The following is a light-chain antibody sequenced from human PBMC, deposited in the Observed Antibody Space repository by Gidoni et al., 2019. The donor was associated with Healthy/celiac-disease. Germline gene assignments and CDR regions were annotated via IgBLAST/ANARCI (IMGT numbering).Light chain of an antibody. CDR1: QSISSW. J-gene: IGKJ1*01. CDR2: DAS. CDR3: QQYNSYPQ. Sequence: GDRVTITCRASQSISSWLAWYQQKPGKAPKLLIYDASSLESGVPSRFRGSGSWTEFTLTISSLQPADFSTYYCQQYNSYPQFGQGPKVEIK. V-gene: IGKV1-5*01.